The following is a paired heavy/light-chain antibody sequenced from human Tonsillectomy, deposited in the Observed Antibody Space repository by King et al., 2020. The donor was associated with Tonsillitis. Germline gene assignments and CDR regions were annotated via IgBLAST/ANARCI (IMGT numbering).Light chain of an antibody. CDR2: ENF. Sequence: QSVLTQPPSVSAAPGQKVTISCSGSSSNIGNNYVSWYQQLPGTAPKLLIYENFKRPSGIPDRFSGSRSGTSATLGITGLQTGDEADYYCGTWDSSLSAGVFGGGTKLTVL. CDR1: SSNIGNNY. J-gene: IGLJ2*01. CDR3: GTWDSSLSAGV. V-gene: IGLV1-51*02.
Heavy chain of an antibody. CDR2: IRSKTDGGTT. Sequence: EVQLVESGGGLVKPGGSLRLSCAASGFTFNYAWMSWVRQAPGKGLEWVGRIRSKTDGGTTDYAAPVKGRITISRDDSKNTLYLQIHSLKTEDTAVYYCSTDSWVVDQKYFFDYWGQGTLVTVSS. V-gene: IGHV3-15*01. CDR3: STDSWVVDQKYFFDY. CDR1: GFTFNYAW. D-gene: IGHD2-15*01. J-gene: IGHJ4*02.